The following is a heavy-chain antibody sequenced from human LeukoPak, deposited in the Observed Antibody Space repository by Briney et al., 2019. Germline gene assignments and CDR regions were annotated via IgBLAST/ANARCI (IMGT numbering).Heavy chain of an antibody. CDR2: ISAYNGNT. CDR3: ARDRMAYCGGDCYPDAFDI. D-gene: IGHD2-21*02. CDR1: GYAFTGHY. J-gene: IGHJ3*02. Sequence: GASVKVSCKASGYAFTGHYMHWVRQAPGQGLEWMGWISAYNGNTNYAQKLQGRVTMTTDTSTSTAYMELRSLRSDDTAVYYCARDRMAYCGGDCYPDAFDIWGQGTMVTVSS. V-gene: IGHV1-18*04.